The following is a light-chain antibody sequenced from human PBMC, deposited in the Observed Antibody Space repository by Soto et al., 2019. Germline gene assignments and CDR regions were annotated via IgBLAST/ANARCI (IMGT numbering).Light chain of an antibody. J-gene: IGKJ1*01. V-gene: IGKV3-20*01. CDR2: GAS. CDR1: QSVSNNY. CDR3: QQYGSSGT. Sequence: EILLTQSPGTLSLSPGKRATLSCRASQSVSNNYLAWYQQKPGQAPRLLIYGASNRATGIPDRFSGSGSGTDFTLTISRLEPEDFAVYYCQQYGSSGTFGQGTKV.